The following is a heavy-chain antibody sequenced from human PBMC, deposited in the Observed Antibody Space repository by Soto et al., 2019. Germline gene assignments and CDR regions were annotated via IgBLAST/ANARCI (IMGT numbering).Heavy chain of an antibody. Sequence: QVQLQQWGAGLLKPSETLSLTCAVYGGSFSGYYWSWIRQPPGKGLEWIGEINHSGSTNYNPSLKSRDSISPDTXKNQFSLKLSSVTAADTAVYYCARGHITMVRGARYWGQGTLVTVSS. V-gene: IGHV4-34*01. CDR1: GGSFSGYY. J-gene: IGHJ4*02. CDR2: INHSGST. D-gene: IGHD3-10*01. CDR3: ARGHITMVRGARY.